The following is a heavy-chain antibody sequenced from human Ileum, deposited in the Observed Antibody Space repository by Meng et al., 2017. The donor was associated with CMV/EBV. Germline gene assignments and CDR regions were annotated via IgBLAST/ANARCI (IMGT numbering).Heavy chain of an antibody. CDR1: GGSISSGDFY. V-gene: IGHV4-30-4*08. CDR3: ARAAYYYGSGSRYGMDV. Sequence: SETLSLTCTVSGGSISSGDFYWTWIRQTPGKGLEWIAYIYDSGSTYYNPSLKSRVTISVDTSKNQFSLKLSSVTAADTAVYYCARAAYYYGSGSRYGMDVWGQGTTVTVSS. CDR2: IYDSGST. J-gene: IGHJ6*02. D-gene: IGHD3-10*01.